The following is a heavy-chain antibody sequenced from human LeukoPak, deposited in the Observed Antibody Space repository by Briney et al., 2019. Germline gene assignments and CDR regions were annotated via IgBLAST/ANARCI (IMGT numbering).Heavy chain of an antibody. Sequence: GASVKVSCKASGYTFTTYYMHWVRQAPGQGLEWMGIINPSGGSTGYAQKFQGRVTMTRDTSTSTVYMELSSLRSEDTAVYYCARDLYSSGFVSWGQGTLVTVSS. D-gene: IGHD6-19*01. CDR3: ARDLYSSGFVS. CDR1: GYTFTTYY. CDR2: INPSGGST. V-gene: IGHV1-46*01. J-gene: IGHJ4*02.